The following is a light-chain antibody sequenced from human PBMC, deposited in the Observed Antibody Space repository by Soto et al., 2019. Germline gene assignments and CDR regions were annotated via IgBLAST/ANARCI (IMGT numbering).Light chain of an antibody. CDR2: EVN. Sequence: ALTQPASVSASPGQSITISCTGTSSDLGAYDYVSWYQHHPGKAPKLMIFEVNSRPSGVSHRFSGSKSGSTASLTISGLQAEDEADYYCSSYANSGTSYVFGTGTKVTVL. J-gene: IGLJ1*01. CDR3: SSYANSGTSYV. V-gene: IGLV2-14*01. CDR1: SSDLGAYDY.